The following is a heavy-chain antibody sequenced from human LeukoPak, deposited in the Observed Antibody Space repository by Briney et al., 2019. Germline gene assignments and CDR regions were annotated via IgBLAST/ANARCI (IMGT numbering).Heavy chain of an antibody. CDR3: ARGQRYYYDNNGYSLGY. CDR2: IIPILGIA. V-gene: IGHV1-69*04. J-gene: IGHJ4*02. Sequence: GASVKVSCKASGDTFSSYAVSWVRQAPGQGLEWMGRIIPILGIANYAQKFQGRVTITADKSTSTAYMELSSLRSEDTAVYYCARGQRYYYDNNGYSLGYWGQGTLVTVSS. D-gene: IGHD3-22*01. CDR1: GDTFSSYA.